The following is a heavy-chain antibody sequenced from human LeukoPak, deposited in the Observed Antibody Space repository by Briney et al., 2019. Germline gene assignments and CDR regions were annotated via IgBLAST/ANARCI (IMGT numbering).Heavy chain of an antibody. CDR2: IYYSGST. Sequence: SETLSLTCTVSGGSISSYYWSWIRQPPGKGLEWIGYIYYSGSTNYNPSLKSRVTISVDTSKNQFSLKLSSVTAADTAVYYCAGGEYSSSPEDYWGQGTLVTVSS. V-gene: IGHV4-59*01. J-gene: IGHJ4*02. D-gene: IGHD6-6*01. CDR3: AGGEYSSSPEDY. CDR1: GGSISSYY.